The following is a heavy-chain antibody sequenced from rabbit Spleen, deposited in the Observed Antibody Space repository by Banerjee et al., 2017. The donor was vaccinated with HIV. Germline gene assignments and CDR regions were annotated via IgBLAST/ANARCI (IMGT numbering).Heavy chain of an antibody. CDR3: ARNGGMLNYEL. V-gene: IGHV1S47*01. Sequence: QEQLKETGGGLVQPGGSLKLSCQASGFDFSSYGVSWVRQAPGKGLEWIGYIDPIFHLSTYATWVNGRFTISRDNAQNTVFLQMTSLTAADTATYFCARNGGMLNYELWGPGTLVTVS. J-gene: IGHJ4*01. D-gene: IGHD6-1*01. CDR1: GFDFSSYG. CDR2: IDPIFHLS.